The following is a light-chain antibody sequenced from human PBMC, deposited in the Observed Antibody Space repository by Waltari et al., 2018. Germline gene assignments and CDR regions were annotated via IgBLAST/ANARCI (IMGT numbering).Light chain of an antibody. V-gene: IGLV2-23*02. CDR3: CSFASRIGV. J-gene: IGLJ2*01. CDR2: EVT. Sequence: QSALTQPASVSGSPGQSITISCTGTSSDVGSYNFVAWYQQHPGKAPKLILSEVTKRPAGVSNRFSGAKSGNTASLTISGLQADDEADYYCCSFASRIGVFGGGTKVTVL. CDR1: SSDVGSYNF.